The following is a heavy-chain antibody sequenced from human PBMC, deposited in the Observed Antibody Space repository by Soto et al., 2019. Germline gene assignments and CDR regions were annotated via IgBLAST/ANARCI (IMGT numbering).Heavy chain of an antibody. J-gene: IGHJ4*02. CDR3: ARDLDN. Sequence: SETLSLTCAVYGGSFSGYYWSWIRQHPGKGLEWIGYIYYSGSTYYNPSLKSRVTISVDTSKNQFSLKLSSVTAADTAVYYCARDLDNWGQGTLVTVSS. D-gene: IGHD2-2*03. CDR2: IYYSGST. CDR1: GGSFSGYY. V-gene: IGHV4-31*11.